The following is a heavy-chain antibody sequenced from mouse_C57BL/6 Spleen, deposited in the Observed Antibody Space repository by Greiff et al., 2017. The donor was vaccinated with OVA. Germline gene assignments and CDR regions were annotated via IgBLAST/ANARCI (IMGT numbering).Heavy chain of an antibody. CDR3: ARGRAYDGYPFAY. J-gene: IGHJ3*01. CDR1: GYTFTDHT. D-gene: IGHD2-3*01. V-gene: IGHV1-78*01. Sequence: VQLVESDAELVKPGASVKISCKVSGYTFTDHTIHWMKQRPEQGLEWIGYIYPRDGSTKYNEKFKGKATLTADKSSSTAYMQLNSLTSEDSAVYFCARGRAYDGYPFAYWGQGTLVTVSA. CDR2: IYPRDGST.